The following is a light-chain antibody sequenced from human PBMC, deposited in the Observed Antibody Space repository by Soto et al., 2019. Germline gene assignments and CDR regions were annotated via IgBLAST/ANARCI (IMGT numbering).Light chain of an antibody. V-gene: IGLV2-14*01. CDR3: SSYTITNTLV. Sequence: QSALTQPASVSGSPGQSITIYCTGTSSDVGAYDYVSWFQHYPGKAPKLMIYEVTNRPSGVSDRFSGSRSGNTASLTISGLQAEDEADYYCSSYTITNTLVFGSGTKLTVL. J-gene: IGLJ1*01. CDR1: SSDVGAYDY. CDR2: EVT.